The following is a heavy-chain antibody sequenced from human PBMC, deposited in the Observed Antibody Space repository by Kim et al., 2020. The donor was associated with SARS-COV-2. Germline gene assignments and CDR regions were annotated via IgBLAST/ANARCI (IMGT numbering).Heavy chain of an antibody. CDR1: GFTFSDYY. CDR3: ARLDRYYYDSSGYYTNFDY. Sequence: GGSLRLSCAASGFTFSDYYMSWIRQAPGKGLEWVSYISSSGSTIYYADSVKGRFTISRDNAKNSLYLQMNSLRAEETAVYYCARLDRYYYDSSGYYTNFDYWGQGTLVTVTS. D-gene: IGHD3-22*01. CDR2: ISSSGSTI. V-gene: IGHV3-11*04. J-gene: IGHJ4*02.